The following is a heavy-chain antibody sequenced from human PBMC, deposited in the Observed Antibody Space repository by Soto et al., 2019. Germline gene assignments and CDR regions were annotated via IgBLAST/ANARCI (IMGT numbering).Heavy chain of an antibody. J-gene: IGHJ4*02. CDR3: ARHGRQYQLLHPFDY. D-gene: IGHD2-2*02. CDR1: GGSISSYY. V-gene: IGHV4-59*08. CDR2: IYYSGST. Sequence: SETLSLTCTVSGGSISSYYWSWIRQPPGKGLEWIGYIYYSGSTNYNPSLKSRVTISVDTSKNQFSLKLSSVTAADTAVYYCARHGRQYQLLHPFDYWGQGTLVTVSS.